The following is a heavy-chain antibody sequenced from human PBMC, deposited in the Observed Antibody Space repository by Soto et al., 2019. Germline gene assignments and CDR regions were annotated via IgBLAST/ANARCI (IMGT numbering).Heavy chain of an antibody. J-gene: IGHJ4*02. CDR2: IKSKTDGGTT. Sequence: PGGSLRLSCAASGFTFSNAWMSWVRQAPGKGLEWVGRIKSKTDGGTTDYAAPVKGRFTISRDDSKNTLYLQMNSLKTEDTAVYYCTSNSWYYDFWSGYSDYWGQGTLVTVSS. D-gene: IGHD3-3*01. CDR1: GFTFSNAW. CDR3: TSNSWYYDFWSGYSDY. V-gene: IGHV3-15*01.